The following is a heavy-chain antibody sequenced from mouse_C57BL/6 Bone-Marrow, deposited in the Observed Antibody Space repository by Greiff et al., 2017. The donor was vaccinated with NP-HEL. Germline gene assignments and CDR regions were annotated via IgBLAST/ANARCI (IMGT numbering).Heavy chain of an antibody. CDR1: GYTFTNYW. CDR3: ARSRGSSRFAY. Sequence: VQLQESGAELVRPGTSVKMSCKASGYTFTNYWIGWAKQRPGHGLEWIGDIYPGGGYTNYNEKFKGKATLTADKSSSTAYMQFSSLTSEDSAIYYCARSRGSSRFAYWGQGTLVTVSA. D-gene: IGHD1-1*01. V-gene: IGHV1-63*01. CDR2: IYPGGGYT. J-gene: IGHJ3*01.